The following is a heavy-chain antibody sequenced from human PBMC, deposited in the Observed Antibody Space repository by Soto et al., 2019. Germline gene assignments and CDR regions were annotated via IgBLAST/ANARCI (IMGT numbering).Heavy chain of an antibody. CDR2: IKDDGSEK. V-gene: IGHV3-7*01. J-gene: IGHJ4*02. Sequence: EVQLVESGGGLVQPGGSLRLPCAASEFTFSGYWMTWARQAPGKGLEWVAQIKDDGSEKFYVDSVRGRFTISRDNADNLLYLQMNSLRAEDTAVYFCARDGYCSGGRCYRRNDYWGQGTLVIVSS. CDR3: ARDGYCSGGRCYRRNDY. D-gene: IGHD2-15*01. CDR1: EFTFSGYW.